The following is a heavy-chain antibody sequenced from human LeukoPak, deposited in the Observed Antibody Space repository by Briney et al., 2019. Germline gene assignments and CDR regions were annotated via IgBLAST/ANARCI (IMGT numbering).Heavy chain of an antibody. D-gene: IGHD6-13*01. Sequence: SETLSLTCTVSGGSISRYYWSWIRQPPGKGLEWVGYIYYSGNTNYNPSFKRGVIISVDTSKNQFSLKLSSVPVADTAGYYWARDWVGEEHQLVVRAFDIWGQGTMVTVSS. J-gene: IGHJ3*02. CDR1: GGSISRYY. CDR3: ARDWVGEEHQLVVRAFDI. V-gene: IGHV4-59*12. CDR2: IYYSGNT.